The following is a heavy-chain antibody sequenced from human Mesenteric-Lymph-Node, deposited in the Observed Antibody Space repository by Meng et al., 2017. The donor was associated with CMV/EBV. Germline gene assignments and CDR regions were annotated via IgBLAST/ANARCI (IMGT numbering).Heavy chain of an antibody. CDR1: GFTVSSRY. CDR2: IYSSGSA. V-gene: IGHV3-66*01. D-gene: IGHD4-17*01. J-gene: IGHJ3*02. Sequence: GESLKISRAVSGFTVSSRYMNWVRQAPGKGLEWVSVIYSSGSAYYTDSVKGRFTISRDNSKNTLYLQMNSLRPEDTAIYYCACPGRNYGAFDIWGQGTMVTVSS. CDR3: ACPGRNYGAFDI.